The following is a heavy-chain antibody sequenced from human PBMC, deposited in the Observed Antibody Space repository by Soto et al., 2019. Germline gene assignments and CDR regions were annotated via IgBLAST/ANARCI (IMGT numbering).Heavy chain of an antibody. Sequence: GGSLRLSCAASGFTVSSNYMSWVRQAPGKGLEWVSVIYSGGSTYYADSVKGRFTISRDNSKNTLYLQMNSLRAEDTDVYECARGLGRHYYDSSGYFDYWGQGTLVTVPS. CDR1: GFTVSSNY. CDR2: IYSGGST. D-gene: IGHD3-22*01. J-gene: IGHJ4*02. CDR3: ARGLGRHYYDSSGYFDY. V-gene: IGHV3-53*01.